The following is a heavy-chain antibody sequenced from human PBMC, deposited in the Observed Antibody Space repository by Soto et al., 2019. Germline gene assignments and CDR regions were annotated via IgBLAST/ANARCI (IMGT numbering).Heavy chain of an antibody. D-gene: IGHD3-10*01. CDR2: ISSGGDTI. CDR3: SKDAGADYLAS. Sequence: QVQLVESGGGLVQPGGSLRLSCAAAGLSCGGNYMSWIRQAPGKGLEWLSDISSGGDTIYYADTVRGRFTISRDNATNSLYLQMSSLSAEYTAVYYCSKDAGADYLASWGQGILVSV. CDR1: GLSCGGNY. J-gene: IGHJ4*02. V-gene: IGHV3-11*01.